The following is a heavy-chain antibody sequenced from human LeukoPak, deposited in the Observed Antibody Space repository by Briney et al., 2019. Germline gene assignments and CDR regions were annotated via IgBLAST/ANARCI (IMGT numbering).Heavy chain of an antibody. CDR2: INPNSGGT. Sequence: GASVKVSCKASGYTFTGYYMHWVRQAPGQGLEWMGWINPNSGGTNYAQKFQGRVTMTRDTSISTAYMELSRLRSDDTAVYYCARPYYYGSGSYLTGYGYGGQGTLVTLSS. CDR1: GYTFTGYY. CDR3: ARPYYYGSGSYLTGYGY. D-gene: IGHD3-10*01. J-gene: IGHJ4*02. V-gene: IGHV1-2*02.